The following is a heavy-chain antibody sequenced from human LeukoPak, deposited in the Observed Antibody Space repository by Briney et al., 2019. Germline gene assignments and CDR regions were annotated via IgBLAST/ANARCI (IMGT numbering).Heavy chain of an antibody. CDR3: ARDLGGSTSRYYYYYMDV. J-gene: IGHJ6*03. Sequence: GASVKVSCKASGGTFSSYAISWVRQASGQGLEWMGGIIPIFGTANYAQKFQGRVTITTDESTSTAYMELSSLRSEDTAVYYCARDLGGSTSRYYYYYMDVWGKGTTVTVSS. CDR1: GGTFSSYA. V-gene: IGHV1-69*05. CDR2: IIPIFGTA. D-gene: IGHD2-2*01.